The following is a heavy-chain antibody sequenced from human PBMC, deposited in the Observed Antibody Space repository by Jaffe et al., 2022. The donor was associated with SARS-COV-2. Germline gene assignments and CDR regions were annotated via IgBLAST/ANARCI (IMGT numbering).Heavy chain of an antibody. CDR2: IKQDGSEK. Sequence: EVQLVESGGGLVQPGGSLRLSCAASGFTFSSYWMSWVRQAPGKGLEWVANIKQDGSEKYYVDSVKGRFTISRDNAKNSLYLQMNSLRAEDTAVYYCARGGDTVTTYLGDLLRYYYYYGMDVWGQGTTVTVSS. J-gene: IGHJ6*02. D-gene: IGHD4-4*01. CDR3: ARGGDTVTTYLGDLLRYYYYYGMDV. CDR1: GFTFSSYW. V-gene: IGHV3-7*03.